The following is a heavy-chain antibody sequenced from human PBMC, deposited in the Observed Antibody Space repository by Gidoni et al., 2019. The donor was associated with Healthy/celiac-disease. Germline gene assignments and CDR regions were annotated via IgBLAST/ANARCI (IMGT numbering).Heavy chain of an antibody. V-gene: IGHV3-33*01. CDR3: ARDGPSRIWGKTLSEGFDY. D-gene: IGHD3-16*01. CDR1: GFTFSSYG. J-gene: IGHJ4*02. CDR2: IWYDGSNK. Sequence: QVQLVESGGGVVQPGRSLRLSCASSGFTFSSYGMHWVRQAPGKGLEWVAVIWYDGSNKYYADSVKGRFTISRDNSKNTLYLQMNSLRAEDTAVYYCARDGPSRIWGKTLSEGFDYWGQGTLVTASS.